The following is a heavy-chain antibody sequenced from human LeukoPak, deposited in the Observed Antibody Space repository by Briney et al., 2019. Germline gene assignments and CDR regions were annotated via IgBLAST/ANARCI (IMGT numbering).Heavy chain of an antibody. CDR1: GYTFTGYY. J-gene: IGHJ4*02. Sequence: ASVKVSCKASGYTFTGYYMHWLRQAPAQGRGWEGWINPNSGGTNYAQKFHGSLTMTMDTSISTAYMELSRLGSDDTAVYYCARDSRNWSRFFTWGQGTLVTVSS. V-gene: IGHV1-2*02. CDR2: INPNSGGT. CDR3: ARDSRNWSRFFT. D-gene: IGHD1-1*01.